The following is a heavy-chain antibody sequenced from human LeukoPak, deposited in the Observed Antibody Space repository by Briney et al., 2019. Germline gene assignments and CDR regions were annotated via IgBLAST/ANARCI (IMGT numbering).Heavy chain of an antibody. CDR3: AKDSGVVVVPAAHFDN. V-gene: IGHV3-23*01. CDR1: GFTFSSYA. CDR2: ISGNGGST. Sequence: GGSLRLSCAASGFTFSSYAMSWVRQAPGKGLEWVSAISGNGGSTYYADSVKGRFTISRDNSKNTLYLQMNSLRAEDTAVYYCAKDSGVVVVPAAHFDNWGQGTLVTVSS. D-gene: IGHD2-2*01. J-gene: IGHJ4*02.